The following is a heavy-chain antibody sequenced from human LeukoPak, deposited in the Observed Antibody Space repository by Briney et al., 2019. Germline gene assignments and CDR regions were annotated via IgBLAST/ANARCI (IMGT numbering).Heavy chain of an antibody. CDR1: GFTFSSYA. D-gene: IGHD3-22*01. V-gene: IGHV3-23*01. Sequence: GESLRLSCAASGFTFSSYAMSWVRQAPGKGLEWVSAISGSGGSTYYADSVKGRFTISRDNSKNTLYLQMNSLRAEDAAVYYCAKVLSPIYYYDSSGYYPDYWGQGTLVTVSS. J-gene: IGHJ4*02. CDR3: AKVLSPIYYYDSSGYYPDY. CDR2: ISGSGGST.